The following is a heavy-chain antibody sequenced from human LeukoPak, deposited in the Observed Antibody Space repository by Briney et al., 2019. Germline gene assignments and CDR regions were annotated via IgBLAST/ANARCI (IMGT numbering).Heavy chain of an antibody. V-gene: IGHV3-9*01. CDR3: ARDVGYGMDV. D-gene: IGHD1-26*01. CDR2: ISWTSGSI. J-gene: IGHJ6*02. Sequence: SLRISCPAPGFTFDDYAMHWVPQAPATVLEWVSGISWTSGSIGYADSVTGRFTISRDNYKNTLYLQMNSLRAEDTAVSYCARDVGYGMDVWGQGTTVTVSS. CDR1: GFTFDDYA.